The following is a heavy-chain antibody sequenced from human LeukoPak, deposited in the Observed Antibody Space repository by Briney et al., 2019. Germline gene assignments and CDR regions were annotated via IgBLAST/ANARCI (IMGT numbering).Heavy chain of an antibody. V-gene: IGHV3-30*02. Sequence: PGGSLRLSCAASGFTFSNYAMHWVRQAPGKGLEWVAFIRSDGNNKFYADSVKGRFTISRDNSKNTLYLKMNSLRAEDTAVYYCASGTPDIVATIPPPGGYYGMDVWGQGTTVTVSS. CDR2: IRSDGNNK. D-gene: IGHD5-12*01. CDR1: GFTFSNYA. J-gene: IGHJ6*02. CDR3: ASGTPDIVATIPPPGGYYGMDV.